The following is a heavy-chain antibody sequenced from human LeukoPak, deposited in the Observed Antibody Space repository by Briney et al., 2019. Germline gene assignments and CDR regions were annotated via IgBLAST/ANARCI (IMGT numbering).Heavy chain of an antibody. D-gene: IGHD6-13*01. J-gene: IGHJ6*03. V-gene: IGHV3-7*01. Sequence: GGSLRLSCAASGFTFSSYWMSRVRQAPGKGLEWVANIKQDGSEKYYVDSVKGRFTISRDNAKNSLYLQMNSLRAEDTAVYYCARYSSSWYFRYYYYYMDVWGKGTTVTVSS. CDR1: GFTFSSYW. CDR2: IKQDGSEK. CDR3: ARYSSSWYFRYYYYYMDV.